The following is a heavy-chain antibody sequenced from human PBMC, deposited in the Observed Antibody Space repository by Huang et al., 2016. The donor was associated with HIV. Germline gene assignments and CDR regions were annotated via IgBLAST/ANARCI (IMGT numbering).Heavy chain of an antibody. Sequence: QLQLQESGPGLVKPSETLSLTCTVSGGSISSSSYYWGCIRQPPGQGLEWIGSIYHSGTTYDNPSHKSGVTISVGTSRTQFSLKLSSGTAADTAVYYCAAHGRIVGIPAAPLRFDPWGQGTLVTVSS. V-gene: IGHV4-39*01. J-gene: IGHJ5*02. CDR2: IYHSGTT. D-gene: IGHD6-13*01. CDR3: AAHGRIVGIPAAPLRFDP. CDR1: GGSISSSSYY.